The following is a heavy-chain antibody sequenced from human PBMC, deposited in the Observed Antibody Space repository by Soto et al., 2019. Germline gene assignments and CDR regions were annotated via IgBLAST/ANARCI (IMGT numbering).Heavy chain of an antibody. CDR2: IYYSGNT. J-gene: IGHJ4*02. CDR1: RGSISSSSYY. CDR3: ARARDGYNYLVYFDY. V-gene: IGHV4-39*01. D-gene: IGHD5-12*01. Sequence: SETLSLTCTVSRGSISSSSYYWGWIRQPPGKGLEWIGSIYYSGNTYYTPSLKSRVTISVDTSKNQFSLKLSSMTAADTAVYYCARARDGYNYLVYFDYWGQGTLVTVS.